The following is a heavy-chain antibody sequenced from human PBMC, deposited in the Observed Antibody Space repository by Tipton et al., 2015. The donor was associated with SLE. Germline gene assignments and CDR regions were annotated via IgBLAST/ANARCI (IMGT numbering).Heavy chain of an antibody. CDR1: GGTFSSYA. D-gene: IGHD3-22*01. V-gene: IGHV1-69*01. CDR3: ARGYYDSSGTRYLGQAFDI. J-gene: IGHJ3*02. Sequence: QSGAEVKKPGSSVKVSCKASGGTFSSYAISWVRQAPGQGLEWMGGIIPFFGTANFAQKFQGRVTITADESTSTAYMELSSLRSEDPAVYYCARGYYDSSGTRYLGQAFDIWGQGTMVTVSS. CDR2: IIPFFGTA.